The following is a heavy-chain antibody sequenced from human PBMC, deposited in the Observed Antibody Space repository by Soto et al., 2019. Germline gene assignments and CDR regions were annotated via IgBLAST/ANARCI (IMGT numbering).Heavy chain of an antibody. Sequence: GGSLRLSCAASGFTFGSYWMNWVRQAPGKGLVWVSRIDSDGSSTTYADSVKGRFTTSRDNAKNTLYLQMSSLRVEDTAVYYCARGRSYGMDVWGQGTTVTVSS. V-gene: IGHV3-74*01. CDR2: IDSDGSST. CDR1: GFTFGSYW. J-gene: IGHJ6*02. CDR3: ARGRSYGMDV.